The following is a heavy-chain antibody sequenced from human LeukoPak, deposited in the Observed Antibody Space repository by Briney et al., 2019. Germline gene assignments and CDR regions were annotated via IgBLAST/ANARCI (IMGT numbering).Heavy chain of an antibody. V-gene: IGHV3-23*01. CDR3: ARLIVRYGGSLARGGFDM. CDR1: GVTFDNYA. CDR2: ISGSGAYT. Sequence: GGTLRLSCAASGVTFDNYAMSWVRQTPGKGLEWIGDISGSGAYTFYAASVKGPFPHSRDNHKSTMDLQMDSLSVDDPAVYYCARLIVRYGGSLARGGFDMWGEGTMVSVSS. J-gene: IGHJ3*02. D-gene: IGHD5-18*01.